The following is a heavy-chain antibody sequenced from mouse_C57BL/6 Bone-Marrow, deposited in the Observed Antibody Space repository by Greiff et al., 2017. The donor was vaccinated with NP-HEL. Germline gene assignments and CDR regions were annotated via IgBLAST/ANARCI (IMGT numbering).Heavy chain of an antibody. V-gene: IGHV1-18*01. Sequence: EVQLQQSGPELVKPGASVKIPCKASGYPFTDYNMDWVKQSHGKSLEWFGDINPNNGGTIYNQKFTGKATLTVDKYSSTAYMQLRSLTSEDTAVYYGARTGYYGSSYWYFDVWGTGNTITVSS. CDR3: ARTGYYGSSYWYFDV. J-gene: IGHJ1*03. D-gene: IGHD1-1*01. CDR2: INPNNGGT. CDR1: GYPFTDYN.